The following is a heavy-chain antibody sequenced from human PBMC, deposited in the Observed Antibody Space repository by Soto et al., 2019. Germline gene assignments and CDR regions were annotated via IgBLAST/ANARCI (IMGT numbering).Heavy chain of an antibody. J-gene: IGHJ4*02. CDR2: IWYDGSKK. CDR3: ARGNLGLDY. Sequence: QVQLVESGGGVVQPGRSLRLSCAASGFTFSSHGMHWVRQAPGKGLEWVAVIWYDGSKKYYADSVKGRFTISRDNSKNPLYLQMNSLRADDTAVFYCARGNLGLDYWGQGTLVTVSS. D-gene: IGHD3-16*01. V-gene: IGHV3-33*01. CDR1: GFTFSSHG.